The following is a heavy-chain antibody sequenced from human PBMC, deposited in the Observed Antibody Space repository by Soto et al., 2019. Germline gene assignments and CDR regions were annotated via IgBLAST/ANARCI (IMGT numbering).Heavy chain of an antibody. CDR1: GFTFSDHH. V-gene: IGHV3-72*01. J-gene: IGHJ4*02. CDR3: ARLMGTSFDF. Sequence: VQLVESGGGLVQPGGSLRLSCAASGFTFSDHHMDWVRQAPGKGLEWVGRARNKANSYTTAYAASVKGRFTISRDDSKNSLSLQMNSLKTEDTAVYFCARLMGTSFDFWGQGTLVTVSS. D-gene: IGHD2-8*01. CDR2: ARNKANSYTT.